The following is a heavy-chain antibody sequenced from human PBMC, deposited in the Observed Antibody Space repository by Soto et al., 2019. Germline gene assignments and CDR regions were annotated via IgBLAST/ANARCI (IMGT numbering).Heavy chain of an antibody. CDR2: ISSSSSYT. D-gene: IGHD3-3*01. Sequence: GGSLRLSCAASGFPFSTYAMSWIRQAPGKGLEWVSYISSSSSYTNYADSVKGRFTISRDNAKNSLYLQMNSLRAEDTAVYYCARDTYYDFWSGYFPHAFDIWGQGTMVTVSS. J-gene: IGHJ3*02. V-gene: IGHV3-11*06. CDR3: ARDTYYDFWSGYFPHAFDI. CDR1: GFPFSTYA.